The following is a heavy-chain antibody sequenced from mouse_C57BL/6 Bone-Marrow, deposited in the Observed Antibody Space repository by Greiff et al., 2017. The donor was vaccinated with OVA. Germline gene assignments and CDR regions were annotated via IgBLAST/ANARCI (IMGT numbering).Heavy chain of an antibody. V-gene: IGHV14-4*01. CDR2: IDPENGDT. D-gene: IGHD2-4*01. CDR1: GFNIKDDY. CDR3: TTGGLRRPFAY. Sequence: EVQLQQSGAELVRPGASVKLSCTASGFNIKDDYMHWVKQRPEQGLEWIGWIDPENGDTEYASKFQGKATITADTSSNTAYLQLSSLTSEDTAVYYCTTGGLRRPFAYWGQGTLVTVSA. J-gene: IGHJ3*01.